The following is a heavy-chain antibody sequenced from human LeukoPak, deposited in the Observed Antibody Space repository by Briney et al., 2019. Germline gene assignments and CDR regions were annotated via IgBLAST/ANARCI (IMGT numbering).Heavy chain of an antibody. Sequence: GGPLRLSCAASGFTFSSYSMNWVRQAPGKGLEWVSSISSSSSYIYYADSVKGRFTISRDNAKNSLYLQMNSLRAEDTAVYYCARDPQDYYVMDVWGKGTTVTVSS. CDR3: ARDPQDYYVMDV. V-gene: IGHV3-21*01. CDR2: ISSSSSYI. J-gene: IGHJ6*04. CDR1: GFTFSSYS.